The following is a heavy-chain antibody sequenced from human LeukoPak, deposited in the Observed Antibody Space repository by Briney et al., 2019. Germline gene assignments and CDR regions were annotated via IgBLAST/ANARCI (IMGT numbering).Heavy chain of an antibody. CDR3: ANWIGSSSRDY. V-gene: IGHV3-23*01. CDR1: GFTFSTYA. CDR2: INSNGDEI. D-gene: IGHD6-6*01. Sequence: GGSLRLSCAASGFTFSTYAMTWVRQAPGKGLEWVSGINSNGDEIYYADSVRGRFTISRDNSNNALYLQMDSLRAEDTAVYYCANWIGSSSRDYWGQGTRVTVSS. J-gene: IGHJ4*02.